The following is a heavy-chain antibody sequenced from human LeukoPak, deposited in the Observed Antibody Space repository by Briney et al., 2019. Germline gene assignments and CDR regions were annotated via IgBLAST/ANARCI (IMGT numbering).Heavy chain of an antibody. CDR2: INAGNGNT. D-gene: IGHD1-26*01. Sequence: ASVTVSCKASGYTFTSYAMHWVRQAPGQRLEWMGWINAGNGNTKYSQKFQGRVTITRDTSASTAYMELSSLRSEDTAVYYCARARIVGAILRGDWFDPWGQGTLVTVSS. V-gene: IGHV1-3*01. CDR1: GYTFTSYA. J-gene: IGHJ5*02. CDR3: ARARIVGAILRGDWFDP.